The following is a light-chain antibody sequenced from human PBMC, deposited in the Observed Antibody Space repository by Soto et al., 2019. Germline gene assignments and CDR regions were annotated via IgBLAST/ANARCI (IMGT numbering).Light chain of an antibody. CDR3: QSYDSSLSAFV. J-gene: IGLJ1*01. CDR2: ANT. V-gene: IGLV1-40*01. CDR1: SSNIGAPYD. Sequence: QSVLTQPPSVSGAPGQGVTISCTGSSSNIGAPYDVHWYQQLPETAPKLLIYANTNRPSGVPDRFSGSKSGTSASLAITGLQADDEADYSCQSYDSSLSAFVFGTGTKVTVL.